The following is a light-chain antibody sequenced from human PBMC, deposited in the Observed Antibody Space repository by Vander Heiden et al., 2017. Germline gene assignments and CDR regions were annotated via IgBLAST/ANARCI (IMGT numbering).Light chain of an antibody. CDR1: SSDVGGYNY. J-gene: IGLJ2*01. CDR2: DVT. V-gene: IGLV2-14*03. Sequence: QPALTQPASVSGSPGQSITISCSGTSSDVGGYNYVSWYQQHPDKVPKLMIYDVTSRPSGVSNRFSGSKSGNTASLTISGLQAEDEADYYCISYTSSSILVFGGGTKLTVL. CDR3: ISYTSSSILV.